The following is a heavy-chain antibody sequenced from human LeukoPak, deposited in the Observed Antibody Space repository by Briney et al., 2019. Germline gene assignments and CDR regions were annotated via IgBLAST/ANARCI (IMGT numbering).Heavy chain of an antibody. CDR1: GGTFISYA. D-gene: IGHD1-1*01. J-gene: IGHJ5*02. CDR3: ARSGEANWFDP. Sequence: SVKVSCKASGGTFISYAISWVRQAPGQGLEWMGRIIPIFGTANYAQKFQGRVTITTDESTSTAYMELSSLRYEDTAVYYCARSGEANWFDPWGQGTLVTVSS. V-gene: IGHV1-69*05. CDR2: IIPIFGTA.